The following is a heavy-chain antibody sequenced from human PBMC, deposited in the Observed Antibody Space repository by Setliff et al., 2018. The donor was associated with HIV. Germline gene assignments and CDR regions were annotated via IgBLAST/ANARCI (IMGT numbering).Heavy chain of an antibody. Sequence: GASVKVSCKASGGTFSSYSINWVRQAPGQGLEWMGGIGAFNGNTHYPQNLQGRVTMTTDTSTRTAYMELRSLRSDDTAVYFCARAGAAETSHFDYWGQGTLVTVSS. CDR3: ARAGAAETSHFDY. V-gene: IGHV1-18*01. CDR2: IGAFNGNT. CDR1: GGTFSSYS. D-gene: IGHD2-15*01. J-gene: IGHJ4*02.